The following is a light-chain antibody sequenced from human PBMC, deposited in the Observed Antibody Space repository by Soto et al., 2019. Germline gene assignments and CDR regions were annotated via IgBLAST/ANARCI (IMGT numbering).Light chain of an antibody. CDR3: QQTYSTLSIT. Sequence: DIQMTQSPSSLSASVGDRVTITCRASESIARHVNWYEQKPGKARKLLIYAASSLHNGVPSRFRGGGSGTDFTLTISNLQPEDVATYYCQQTYSTLSITFGQGTRLEIK. CDR2: AAS. J-gene: IGKJ5*01. CDR1: ESIARH. V-gene: IGKV1-39*01.